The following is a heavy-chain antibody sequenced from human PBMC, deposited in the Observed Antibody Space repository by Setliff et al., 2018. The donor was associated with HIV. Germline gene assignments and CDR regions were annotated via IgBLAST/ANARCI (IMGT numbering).Heavy chain of an antibody. Sequence: SETLSLTCTVSGDSINSGGYHWTWIRQHPGKGLEWIGYISYIGYTYYNPALKSRLTISLYTSKNQFSLKLSSVTAADTAVYYCARELRRFDTSDTAPHNWFDPWGQGTLVTGSS. CDR2: ISYIGYT. J-gene: IGHJ5*02. V-gene: IGHV4-31*03. D-gene: IGHD3-22*01. CDR3: ARELRRFDTSDTAPHNWFDP. CDR1: GDSINSGGYH.